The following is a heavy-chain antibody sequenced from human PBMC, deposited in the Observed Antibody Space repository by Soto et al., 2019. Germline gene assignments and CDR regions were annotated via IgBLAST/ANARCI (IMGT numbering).Heavy chain of an antibody. CDR2: IYHSGST. CDR1: GDSTSNYY. V-gene: IGHV4-59*08. Sequence: SETLSLTCTVSGDSTSNYYWSWIRQPPGKGLEWIGYIYHSGSTKYNPSLKSRVTISVAPSKNQFSLRLSSVTAADSAVYYCARSGDYTSYYYYMDVWGKGTTVTVSS. J-gene: IGHJ6*03. CDR3: ARSGDYTSYYYYMDV. D-gene: IGHD4-17*01.